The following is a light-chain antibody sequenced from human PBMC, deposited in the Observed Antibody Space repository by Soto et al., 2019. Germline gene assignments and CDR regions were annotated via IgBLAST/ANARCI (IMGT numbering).Light chain of an antibody. CDR1: TGTVTTGHY. J-gene: IGLJ3*02. CDR3: SLAYSGIRV. V-gene: IGLV7-46*01. CDR2: DTN. Sequence: QAVVTQEPSLTVSPGGTVTLTCDSSTGTVTTGHYPYWFQQKPGQAPTTLIYDTNNRHSWTPARFSGSLLGDKATLTLSGAQADDEADYYCSLAYSGIRVFGGGTKVTVL.